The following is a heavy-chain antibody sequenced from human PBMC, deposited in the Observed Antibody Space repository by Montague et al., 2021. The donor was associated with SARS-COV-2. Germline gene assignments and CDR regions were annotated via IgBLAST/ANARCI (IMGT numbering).Heavy chain of an antibody. D-gene: IGHD6-13*01. CDR1: GGSVSSGGYY. V-gene: IGHV4-61*08. CDR3: ARVSLAAAATRSDY. CDR2: IYYSGST. J-gene: IGHJ4*02. Sequence: SETLSLTCTVSGGSVSSGGYYWSWIRQPPGKGLEWIGYIYYSGSTNYKSSVKSRVTISLDTSKNQFSLKLTSVTAADTAVYYCARVSLAAAATRSDYWGQGTLVTVSS.